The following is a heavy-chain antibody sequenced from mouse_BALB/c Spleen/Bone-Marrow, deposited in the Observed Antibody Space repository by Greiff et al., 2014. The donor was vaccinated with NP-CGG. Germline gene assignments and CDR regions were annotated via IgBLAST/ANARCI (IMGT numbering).Heavy chain of an antibody. CDR3: ARLGYYGGFAY. J-gene: IGHJ3*01. V-gene: IGHV4-1*02. D-gene: IGHD2-3*01. Sequence: VQLKESGGGLVQPGRSLKISCAASGFDFSGFWMGWVRLAPGKGLERIGEINPDSSTINYTPSLKDRFIISRDNAKNTLYLQMSKVRSEDTALYYCARLGYYGGFAYWGQGTLVTVSA. CDR2: INPDSSTI. CDR1: GFDFSGFW.